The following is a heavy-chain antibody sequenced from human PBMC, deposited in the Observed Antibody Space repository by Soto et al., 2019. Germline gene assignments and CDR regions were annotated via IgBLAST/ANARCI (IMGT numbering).Heavy chain of an antibody. CDR3: AKGQLERPEFDY. D-gene: IGHD1-1*01. CDR2: ISGSGGST. CDR1: GVPFSSYA. Sequence: PGGSLRLSCAASGVPFSSYAMSWVRQAPGKGLEWVSAISGSGGSTYYADSVKGRFTISRDNSKNTLYLQMNSLRAEDTAVYYCAKGQLERPEFDYWGQGTLVTVSS. V-gene: IGHV3-23*01. J-gene: IGHJ4*02.